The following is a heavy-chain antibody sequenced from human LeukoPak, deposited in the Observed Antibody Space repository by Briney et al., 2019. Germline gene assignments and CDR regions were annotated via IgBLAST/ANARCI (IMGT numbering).Heavy chain of an antibody. CDR3: ARGCGGDCYHFDY. CDR2: IYSGGST. J-gene: IGHJ4*02. CDR1: GFTVSSNY. V-gene: IGHV3-66*01. Sequence: GGSLRLSCAASGFTVSSNYMSWVRQAPGKGLEWVSVIYSGGSTYYADSVKGRFTISRDNSKNTLYLQMNSLRAEDTAVYYCARGCGGDCYHFDYWGQGTLVTVSS. D-gene: IGHD2-21*02.